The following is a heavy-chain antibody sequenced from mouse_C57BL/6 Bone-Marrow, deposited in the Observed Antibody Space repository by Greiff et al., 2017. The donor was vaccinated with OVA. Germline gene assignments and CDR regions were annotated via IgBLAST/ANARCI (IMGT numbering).Heavy chain of an antibody. CDR3: ARGEVRRDYFDY. CDR1: GYSITSGYY. CDR2: ISYDGSN. D-gene: IGHD1-2*01. V-gene: IGHV3-6*01. J-gene: IGHJ2*01. Sequence: EVKLMESGPGLVKPSQSLSLTCSVTGYSITSGYYWNWIRQFPGNKLEWMGYISYDGSNNYNPSLKNRISITRDTSKNQFFLKLNSVTTEDTATYYCARGEVRRDYFDYWGQGTTLTVSS.